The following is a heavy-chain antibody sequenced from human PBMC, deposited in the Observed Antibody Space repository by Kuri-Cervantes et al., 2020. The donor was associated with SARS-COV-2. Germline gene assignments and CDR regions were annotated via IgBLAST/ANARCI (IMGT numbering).Heavy chain of an antibody. J-gene: IGHJ3*02. Sequence: GGSLRLSCAASGFTFSSYAMHWVRQAPGKGLEWVAFIRYDGSNKYYADSVKGRFAISRDNSKNTLYLQMNSLRAEDTAVYYCAKDLGDLKSAFDIWGQGTMVTVSS. CDR2: IRYDGSNK. CDR1: GFTFSSYA. D-gene: IGHD3-16*01. CDR3: AKDLGDLKSAFDI. V-gene: IGHV3-30*02.